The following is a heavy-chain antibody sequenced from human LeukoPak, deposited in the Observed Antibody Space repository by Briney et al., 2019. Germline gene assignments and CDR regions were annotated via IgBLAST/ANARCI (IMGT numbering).Heavy chain of an antibody. V-gene: IGHV1-18*01. CDR2: ISAHNSDT. CDR3: ARVKARSGGYSLDY. J-gene: IGHJ4*02. CDR1: GYTFTTYG. D-gene: IGHD1-26*01. Sequence: AAVKLSCKASGYTFTTYGISWVRQAPGQGLEWMGWISAHNSDTNYAQRLQGRVTMTTDTSTSTAYMELRSLRSDDTAVYYCARVKARSGGYSLDYWGEGT.